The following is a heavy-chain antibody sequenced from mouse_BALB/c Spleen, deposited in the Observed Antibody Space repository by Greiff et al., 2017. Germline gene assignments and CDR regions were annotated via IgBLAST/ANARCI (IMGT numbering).Heavy chain of an antibody. CDR2: ISSGGST. CDR1: GFTFSSYA. V-gene: IGHV5-6-5*01. CDR3: ARGAYDYGLAY. D-gene: IGHD2-4*01. Sequence: EVQGVESGGGLVKPGGSLKLSCAASGFTFSSYAMSWVRQTPEKRLEWVASISSGGSTYYPDSVKGRFTISRDNARNILYLQMSSLRSEDTAMYYCARGAYDYGLAYWGQGTLVTVSA. J-gene: IGHJ3*01.